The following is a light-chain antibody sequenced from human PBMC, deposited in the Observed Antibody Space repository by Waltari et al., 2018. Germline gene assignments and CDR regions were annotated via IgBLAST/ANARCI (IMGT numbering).Light chain of an antibody. V-gene: IGLV1-40*01. CDR1: SSNLGAGYD. J-gene: IGLJ1*01. CDR3: QSYDTSLSGYV. CDR2: SNT. Sequence: QSVLTQPPSASGTPGQRVTIPCTGSSSNLGAGYDVLWYQQVAGAAPKLLIYSNTNGAQGGPDRFSGSKSGTSASLAITGLQAEDEANYYCQSYDTSLSGYVFGTGTKVTVL.